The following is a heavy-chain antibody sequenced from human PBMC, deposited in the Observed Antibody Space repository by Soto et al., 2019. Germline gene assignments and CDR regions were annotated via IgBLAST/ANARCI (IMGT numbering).Heavy chain of an antibody. Sequence: PGGSLRLSCAACGFTFSNYFIHWVRQAPCKGLEWVAVISYDGTNKYYADSVRGRFTISRDNSKNTLFLHMNSLRPDDTAVYYCAKDQYKLIRRSYGLDVWGQGTTVTVSS. V-gene: IGHV3-30*18. D-gene: IGHD2-2*01. CDR3: AKDQYKLIRRSYGLDV. CDR2: ISYDGTNK. CDR1: GFTFSNYF. J-gene: IGHJ6*02.